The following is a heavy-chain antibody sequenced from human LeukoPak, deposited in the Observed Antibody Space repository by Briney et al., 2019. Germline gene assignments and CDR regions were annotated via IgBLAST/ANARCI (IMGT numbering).Heavy chain of an antibody. J-gene: IGHJ3*01. V-gene: IGHV4-30-2*01. CDR2: IYHSGST. D-gene: IGHD4-11*01. Sequence: SETLSLTCTVSGGSISSGGYYWSWIRQPPGKGLEWIGYIYHSGSTYYNPSLKSRVTISVDRSKNQFSLKLSSVTAADTAVYYCARELRYDNSDSGAFWGQGTVVTVSS. CDR3: ARELRYDNSDSGAF. CDR1: GGSISSGGYY.